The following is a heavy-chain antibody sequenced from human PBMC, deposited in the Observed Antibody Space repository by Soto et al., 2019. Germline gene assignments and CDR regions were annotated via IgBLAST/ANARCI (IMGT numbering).Heavy chain of an antibody. V-gene: IGHV4-34*01. CDR2: INHSGST. Sequence: SETLSLTCAVYGGSFSGSYWSWIRQPPGKGLEWIGEINHSGSTNYNPSLKSRVTISVDTSKNQFSLKLSSVTAADTAVYYCARGRSGYSYGYYYYYGMDVWGQGTTVT. CDR1: GGSFSGSY. CDR3: ARGRSGYSYGYYYYYGMDV. J-gene: IGHJ6*02. D-gene: IGHD5-18*01.